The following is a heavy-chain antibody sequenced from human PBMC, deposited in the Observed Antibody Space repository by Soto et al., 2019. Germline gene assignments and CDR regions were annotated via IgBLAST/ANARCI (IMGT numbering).Heavy chain of an antibody. CDR2: INPNSGGX. CDR1: GYTFTGYY. CDR3: ARDRGSTGWFDP. J-gene: IGHJ5*02. D-gene: IGHD1-26*01. V-gene: IGHV1-2*02. Sequence: ASVKVSCKASGYTFTGYYMHWVRQAPGQGLEWMGWINPNSGGXXXXXKFQGRVTMTRDTSISTAYMELSRLRSDDTAVYYCARDRGSTGWFDPWGQGTLVTVSS.